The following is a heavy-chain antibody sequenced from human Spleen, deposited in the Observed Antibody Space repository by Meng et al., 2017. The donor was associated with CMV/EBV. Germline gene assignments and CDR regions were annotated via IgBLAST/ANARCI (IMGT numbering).Heavy chain of an antibody. D-gene: IGHD4-17*01. CDR2: INHSGST. CDR3: ARGYGDY. CDR1: GGSFSGYY. V-gene: IGHV4-34*01. J-gene: IGHJ4*02. Sequence: QVHPQQWGGGLLKPSETLSLSCAVYGGSFSGYYWSWIRQPPGKGLEWIGEINHSGSTNYNPSLKSRVTISVDTSKNQFSLKLSSVTAADTAVYYCARGYGDYWGQGTLVTVSS.